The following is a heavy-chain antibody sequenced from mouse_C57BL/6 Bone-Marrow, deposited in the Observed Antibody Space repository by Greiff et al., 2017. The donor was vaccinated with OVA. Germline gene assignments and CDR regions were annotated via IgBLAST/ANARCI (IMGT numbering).Heavy chain of an antibody. D-gene: IGHD2-1*01. CDR2: IDPETGGT. Sequence: VKLMESGAELVRPGASVTLSCKASGYTFTDYEMHWVKQTPVHGLEWIGAIDPETGGTAYNQKFKGKAILTADKSSSTAYMELRSLTSEDSAVYYCTRKGIYYGNTGDYFDYWGQGTTLTVSS. CDR1: GYTFTDYE. J-gene: IGHJ2*01. CDR3: TRKGIYYGNTGDYFDY. V-gene: IGHV1-15*01.